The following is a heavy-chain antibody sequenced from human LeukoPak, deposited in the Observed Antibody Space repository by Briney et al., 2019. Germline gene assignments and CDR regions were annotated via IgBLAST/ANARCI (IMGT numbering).Heavy chain of an antibody. CDR2: IYNGVNT. J-gene: IGHJ5*02. CDR3: ARSRAFNSGAFDP. Sequence: LETLSLTCTVSGASVSSASYWTWIRQPPGQGVEWIAHIYNGVNTNYNPSLKSRVTISVDTSKNQFSLRLNSVTAADTAVYYCARSRAFNSGAFDPWGQGSLVTVSS. V-gene: IGHV4-61*01. D-gene: IGHD1-26*01. CDR1: GASVSSASY.